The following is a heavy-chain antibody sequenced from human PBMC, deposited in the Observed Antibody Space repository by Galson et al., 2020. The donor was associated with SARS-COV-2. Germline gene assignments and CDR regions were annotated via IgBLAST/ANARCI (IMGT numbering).Heavy chain of an antibody. CDR2: VSGSGDLT. D-gene: IGHD3-16*01. CDR1: GFSFSIYD. CDR3: ANWAPYFDL. Sequence: EGTLRLSCAASGFSFSIYDMDWVRQSPGKGMEWLSAVSGSGDLTYYADSVQGRFTISRDNSMNTLYLQMNGLRVEDTAIYYCANWAPYFDLWGRGTLVTVSS. J-gene: IGHJ2*01. V-gene: IGHV3-23*01.